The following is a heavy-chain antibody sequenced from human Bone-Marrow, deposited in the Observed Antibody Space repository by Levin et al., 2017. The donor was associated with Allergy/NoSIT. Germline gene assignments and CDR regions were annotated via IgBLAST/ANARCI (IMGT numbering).Heavy chain of an antibody. CDR1: GGSFSGYY. CDR2: INHSGST. D-gene: IGHD6-13*01. Sequence: SETLSLTCAVYGGSFSGYYWSWIRQPPGKGLEWIGEINHSGSTNYNPSLKSRVTISVDTSKNQFSLKLSSVTAADTAVYYCARGGGQQQGAKDYYYYGMDVWGQGTTVTVSS. V-gene: IGHV4-34*01. J-gene: IGHJ6*02. CDR3: ARGGGQQQGAKDYYYYGMDV.